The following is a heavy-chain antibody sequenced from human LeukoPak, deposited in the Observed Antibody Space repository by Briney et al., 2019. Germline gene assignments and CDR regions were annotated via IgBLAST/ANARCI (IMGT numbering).Heavy chain of an antibody. V-gene: IGHV5-51*01. CDR3: ARALRTGQGDYVPVL. CDR2: IYPGDSET. J-gene: IGHJ4*02. Sequence: GESLKISCKASGYKFTNYWIGWVRQMPGKGLEWMTIIYPGDSETRYSPSFQGQVAISADKSIGTMYLQWSSLKASDPAMYYCARALRTGQGDYVPVLWGQGTLVIVSS. D-gene: IGHD4-17*01. CDR1: GYKFTNYW.